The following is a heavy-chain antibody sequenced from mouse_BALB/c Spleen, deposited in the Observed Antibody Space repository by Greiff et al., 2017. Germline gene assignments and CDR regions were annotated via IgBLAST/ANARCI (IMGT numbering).Heavy chain of an antibody. CDR2: INPGSGGT. J-gene: IGHJ4*01. Sequence: QVQLQQSGAELVRPGTSVKVSCKASGYAFTNYLIECVKQRPGQGLEWIGVINPGSGGTNYNEKFKGKATLTADKSSSTAYMQLSSLTSDDSAVYFCARNYYGSRDYWGQGTSVTVSA. D-gene: IGHD1-1*01. CDR1: GYAFTNYL. V-gene: IGHV1-54*01. CDR3: ARNYYGSRDY.